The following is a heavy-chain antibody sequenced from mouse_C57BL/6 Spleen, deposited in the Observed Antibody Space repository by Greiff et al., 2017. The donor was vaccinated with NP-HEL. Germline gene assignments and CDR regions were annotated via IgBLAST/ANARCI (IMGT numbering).Heavy chain of an antibody. CDR1: GFTFSSYG. CDR2: ISSGGSYT. J-gene: IGHJ2*01. D-gene: IGHD1-1*01. CDR3: ARHYYGSPYYFDY. Sequence: EVQRVESGGDLVKPGGSLKLSCAASGFTFSSYGMSWVRQTPDKRLEWVATISSGGSYTYYPDSVKGRFTISRDNAKNTLYLQMSSLKSEDTAMYYCARHYYGSPYYFDYWGQGTTLTVSS. V-gene: IGHV5-6*01.